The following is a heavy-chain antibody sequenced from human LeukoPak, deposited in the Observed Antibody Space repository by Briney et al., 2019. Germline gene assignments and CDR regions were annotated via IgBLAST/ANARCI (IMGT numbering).Heavy chain of an antibody. Sequence: GGSLRLSCAASGFTFSSYGLSWVRQAPGKGLEWVSAISGSGGSTYYADSVKGRFTISRENSENTLYLQMNSLRAEDTAVYYCAKRDGGPGDYWGQGTLVTVSS. CDR2: ISGSGGST. J-gene: IGHJ4*02. V-gene: IGHV3-23*01. CDR1: GFTFSSYG. CDR3: AKRDGGPGDY. D-gene: IGHD3-16*01.